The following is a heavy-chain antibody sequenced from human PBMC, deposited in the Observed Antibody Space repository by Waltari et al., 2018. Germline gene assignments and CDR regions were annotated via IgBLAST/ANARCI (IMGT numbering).Heavy chain of an antibody. CDR2: SKPKSGGT. CDR1: GYTFTGYY. Sequence: QVQLVQSGAEVKKPGASVKVSCKASGYTFTGYYMHLVRQAHGQGLEWMGWSKPKSGGTNYAQKFQGRVTMTRDTSISTAYMEMSRLRSDDTAVYYCATHTPLVSLSSYYMDVWGKGTTVTVSS. D-gene: IGHD2-15*01. CDR3: ATHTPLVSLSSYYMDV. V-gene: IGHV1-2*02. J-gene: IGHJ6*03.